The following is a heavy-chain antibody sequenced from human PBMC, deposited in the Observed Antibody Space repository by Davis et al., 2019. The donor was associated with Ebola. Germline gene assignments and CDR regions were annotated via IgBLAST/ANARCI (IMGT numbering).Heavy chain of an antibody. CDR1: GFTFDDYV. J-gene: IGHJ4*02. Sequence: PGGSLRLSCAASGFTFDDYVIHWVRQAPGKGLEWVSVVSWDGGSTHYADSVKGRFTISRDSRKNSLYLQMNSLRLEDTALYYCAKSLEVRFVRQPLDYWGQGTLVIVSS. CDR3: AKSLEVRFVRQPLDY. CDR2: VSWDGGST. V-gene: IGHV3-43D*03. D-gene: IGHD1-14*01.